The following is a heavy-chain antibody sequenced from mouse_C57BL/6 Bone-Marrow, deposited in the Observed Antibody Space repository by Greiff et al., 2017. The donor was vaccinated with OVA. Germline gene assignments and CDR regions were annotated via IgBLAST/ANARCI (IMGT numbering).Heavy chain of an antibody. Sequence: DVKLQESGPVLVKPGASVKMSCKASGYTFTDYYMNWVKQSHGKSLEWIGVINPYNGGTSYNQKFKGKATLTVDKSSSTAYMELNSLTSEDSAVYYCARDGYYFAYWGQGTLVTVSA. J-gene: IGHJ3*01. D-gene: IGHD2-3*01. CDR3: ARDGYYFAY. CDR1: GYTFTDYY. V-gene: IGHV1-19*01. CDR2: INPYNGGT.